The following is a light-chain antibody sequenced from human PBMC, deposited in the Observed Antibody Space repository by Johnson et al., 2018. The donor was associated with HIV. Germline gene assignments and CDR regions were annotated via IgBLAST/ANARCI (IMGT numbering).Light chain of an antibody. CDR2: DNN. J-gene: IGLJ1*01. CDR1: SSNIGNHY. Sequence: QSVLTQPPSVSAAPGQKVTISCSGTSSNIGNHYVSWYQLLPGTAPKLLIYDNNQRPSGIPDRFSVSKSGTSATLGITGLQTGDEADYYCGTWDSSLSTYVFGIVTKVTVL. V-gene: IGLV1-51*01. CDR3: GTWDSSLSTYV.